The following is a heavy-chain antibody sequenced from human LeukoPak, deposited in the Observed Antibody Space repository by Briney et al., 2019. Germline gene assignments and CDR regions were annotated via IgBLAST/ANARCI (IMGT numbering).Heavy chain of an antibody. CDR1: GGTFSSYA. CDR2: IIPIFGTA. D-gene: IGHD6-19*01. CDR3: ARGPIAVAGTDYLDY. J-gene: IGHJ4*02. V-gene: IGHV1-69*05. Sequence: SVKVSCKASGGTFSSYAISWVRQAPGQGLEWMGRIIPIFGTANYAQKFQGRVTITTDESTSTAYMELSSLRSEDTAVYYCARGPIAVAGTDYLDYWGQGTLVTVSS.